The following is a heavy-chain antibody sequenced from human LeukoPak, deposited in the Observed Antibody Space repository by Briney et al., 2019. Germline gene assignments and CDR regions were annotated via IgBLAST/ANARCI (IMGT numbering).Heavy chain of an antibody. CDR2: ISSSISYI. J-gene: IGHJ6*03. D-gene: IGHD2-2*01. V-gene: IGHV3-21*01. CDR3: ASLPAASLYYYYMDV. Sequence: PGGSLRLSCAASGFTFSSYSMNWVRQAPGKGLEWVSSISSSISYIYYADSVKGRFTISRDNAKNSLYLQMNSLRAEDTAVYYCASLPAASLYYYYMDVWGKGTTVTVSS. CDR1: GFTFSSYS.